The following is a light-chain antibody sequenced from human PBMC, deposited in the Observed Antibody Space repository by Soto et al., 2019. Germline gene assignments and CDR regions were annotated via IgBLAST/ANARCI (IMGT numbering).Light chain of an antibody. J-gene: IGKJ3*01. CDR1: QSISTW. CDR2: DAS. Sequence: DIQMTQSPSTLSASVGDRVTITCRASQSISTWLAWYQQKPGKAPKLLIYDASILESGVPSRFSGSGSGTEFNFTISSLQPDDFATFYYQQYNSFSGGTFGTGTKVDI. V-gene: IGKV1-5*01. CDR3: QQYNSFSGGT.